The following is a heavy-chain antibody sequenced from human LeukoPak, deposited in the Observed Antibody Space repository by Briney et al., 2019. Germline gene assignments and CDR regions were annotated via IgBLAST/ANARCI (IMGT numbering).Heavy chain of an antibody. V-gene: IGHV1-69*04. D-gene: IGHD1-26*01. J-gene: IGHJ5*02. CDR3: ARAPIVGATRAWFDP. Sequence: ASVKVSCKASGGTFSSYAISWVRQAPGQGLEWMGRIIPILDIANYAQKFQGRVTITADKSTSTAYMELSSLKSDDTAVYYCARAPIVGATRAWFDPWGQGTLVTVSS. CDR2: IIPILDIA. CDR1: GGTFSSYA.